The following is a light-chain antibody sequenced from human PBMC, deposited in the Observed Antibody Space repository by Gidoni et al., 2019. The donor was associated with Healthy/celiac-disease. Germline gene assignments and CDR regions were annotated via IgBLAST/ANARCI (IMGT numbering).Light chain of an antibody. CDR1: QSISSY. Sequence: DIRMTQSPSSLSASVGDRVTITCRASQSISSYLNWYQQKPGKAPKLLIYAASSLQSGVPSRFSGSGSGTDFTLTISSLQPEDFATYYGQQSYSTPRTFGQGTKVEIK. J-gene: IGKJ1*01. CDR3: QQSYSTPRT. V-gene: IGKV1-39*01. CDR2: AAS.